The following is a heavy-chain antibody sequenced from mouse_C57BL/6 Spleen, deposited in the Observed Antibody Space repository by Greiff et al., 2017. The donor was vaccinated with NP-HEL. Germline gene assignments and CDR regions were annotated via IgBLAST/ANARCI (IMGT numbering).Heavy chain of an antibody. D-gene: IGHD2-1*01. V-gene: IGHV14-2*01. Sequence: EVQRVESGAELVKPGASVKLSCTASGFNIKDYYMHWVKQRTEQGLEWIGRIDPEDGETKYAPKFQGKATITADTSSNTAYLQLSSLTSEDTAVYYCARGTGGNAPPFAYWGQGTLVTVSA. CDR2: IDPEDGET. CDR1: GFNIKDYY. J-gene: IGHJ3*01. CDR3: ARGTGGNAPPFAY.